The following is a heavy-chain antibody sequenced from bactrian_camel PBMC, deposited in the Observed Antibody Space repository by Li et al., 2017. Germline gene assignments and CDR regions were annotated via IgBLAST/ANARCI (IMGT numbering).Heavy chain of an antibody. V-gene: IGHV3S63*01. CDR2: VDSNDEK. CDR1: ANAFAHYC. CDR3: ATDFDARCPTWPGDYGV. Sequence: HVQLVESGGGSAQAGGSLKLSCAASANAFAHYCMGWNRQAPGKEREAVATVDSNDEKFYSSSVKGRFTISRDNARNTVVYLQMTSLKPEDSATYICATDFDARCPTWPGDYGVWGQGTQVTVS. J-gene: IGHJ6*01. D-gene: IGHD1*01.